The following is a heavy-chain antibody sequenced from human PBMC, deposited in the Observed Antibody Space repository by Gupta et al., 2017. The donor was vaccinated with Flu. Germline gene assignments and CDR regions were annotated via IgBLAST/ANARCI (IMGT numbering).Heavy chain of an antibody. D-gene: IGHD4-4*01. CDR3: TPSTPGSVTY. CDR1: GFTFSSYA. J-gene: IGHJ4*02. Sequence: GFTFSSYAMSWVRRAPGGGLEWVSAISSSGISTYYEDSVKGRFTISRDSSKNTLFLQLNSLRAEDTAVYYCTPSTPGSVTYWGLGTLVTVSS. V-gene: IGHV3-23*01. CDR2: ISSSGIST.